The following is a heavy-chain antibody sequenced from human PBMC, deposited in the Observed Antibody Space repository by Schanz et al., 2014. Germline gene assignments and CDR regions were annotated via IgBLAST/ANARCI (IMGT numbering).Heavy chain of an antibody. V-gene: IGHV3-48*01. Sequence: DVQLVESGGGLVQSGGSLRLSCAASGFNFGDYYMTWVRQAPGKGLEWVSYISSSSSTIYYADSVKGRFTISRDNSKNTVYLQMDSLRPEDTAVYYCAKQFLSYYFYGMDVWGQGTVVTVSS. D-gene: IGHD4-4*01. CDR2: ISSSSSTI. CDR1: GFNFGDYY. CDR3: AKQFLSYYFYGMDV. J-gene: IGHJ6*02.